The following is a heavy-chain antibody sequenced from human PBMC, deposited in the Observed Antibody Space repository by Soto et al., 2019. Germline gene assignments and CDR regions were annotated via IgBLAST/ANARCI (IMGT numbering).Heavy chain of an antibody. Sequence: QVQLVQSGAELKKPGSSVKVSCEASGGSFTSYSFTWVRQAPGQGLEWMGRITPIQGKANYALKFQDLVTITADRSTRTVYMELTSLRPEDTAVYFCAKSLLFVDHGYMDVWGKGTTVTVSS. D-gene: IGHD2-21*01. CDR2: ITPIQGKA. V-gene: IGHV1-69*02. J-gene: IGHJ6*03. CDR1: GGSFTSYS. CDR3: AKSLLFVDHGYMDV.